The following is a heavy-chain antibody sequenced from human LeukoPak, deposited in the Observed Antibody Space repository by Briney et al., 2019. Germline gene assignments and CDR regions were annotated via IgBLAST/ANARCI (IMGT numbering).Heavy chain of an antibody. Sequence: GGSLRLSCTASGFSVSTNYLAWVRQAPGMGLEWISVIYSGGSTHYADSVKGRFTISRDKSKNTVYLQMNNLRVEDTAVYYCARVANFYDSSGYYTPWGQGTLVTVSS. J-gene: IGHJ4*02. CDR2: IYSGGST. CDR1: GFSVSTNY. CDR3: ARVANFYDSSGYYTP. V-gene: IGHV3-53*01. D-gene: IGHD3-22*01.